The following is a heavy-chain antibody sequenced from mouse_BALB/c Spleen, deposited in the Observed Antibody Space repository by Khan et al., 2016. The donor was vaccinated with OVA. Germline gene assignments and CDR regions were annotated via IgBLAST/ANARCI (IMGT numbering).Heavy chain of an antibody. CDR2: INPTSGYT. CDR3: ARDRMDY. J-gene: IGHJ2*01. Sequence: QVQLKQSGAELAKPGASVKMSCKTSGYTFTTYWMHWVKQRPGQGLEWIGYINPTSGYTDYNQKFKDKATLTADKSSSTAYMQLSSLTSDDSAVYYWARDRMDYWGQGTTLTVSS. CDR1: GYTFTTYW. V-gene: IGHV1-7*01.